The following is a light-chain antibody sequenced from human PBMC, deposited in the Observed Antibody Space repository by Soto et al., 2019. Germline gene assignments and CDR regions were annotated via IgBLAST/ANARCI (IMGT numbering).Light chain of an antibody. CDR1: QDISNY. V-gene: IGKV1-33*01. Sequence: DIQMTQSPSSLSASVGDRVTITCQASQDISNYLNWYQQKPGKAPKLLIYDASNLETGVPSSFSGSGSGTDFTFTISILQPEDIATYYCQQYANLPPYTFGHGTKLEIK. CDR2: DAS. J-gene: IGKJ2*01. CDR3: QQYANLPPYT.